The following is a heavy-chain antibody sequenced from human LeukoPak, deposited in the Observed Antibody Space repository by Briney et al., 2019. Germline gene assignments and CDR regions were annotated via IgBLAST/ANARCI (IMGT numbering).Heavy chain of an antibody. D-gene: IGHD3-3*01. CDR1: GFTFSSYG. CDR2: IRYDGSNK. V-gene: IGHV3-30*02. CDR3: AREVFWSGYFANLHFDY. J-gene: IGHJ4*02. Sequence: GGSLRLSCAASGFTFSSYGMHWVRQAPGKGLEWVAFIRYDGSNKYYADSVKGRFTISRDNAKNSLFLQMNSLRAEDTAVYYCAREVFWSGYFANLHFDYWGRGTLVTVSS.